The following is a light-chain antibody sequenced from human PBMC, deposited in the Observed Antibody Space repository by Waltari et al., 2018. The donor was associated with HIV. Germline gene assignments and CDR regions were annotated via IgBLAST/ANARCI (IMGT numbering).Light chain of an antibody. CDR3: CAYAGSTTYVI. Sequence: QSALTQPASVSGSPGQSITISCTGTGSDVGGYNFVSWYQQHPGMAPKLMIYEVSKGPSVVSNRFSGSKSGNTASLTISGLQAEDEADYDCCAYAGSTTYVIFGGGTKLTVL. CDR1: GSDVGGYNF. J-gene: IGLJ2*01. CDR2: EVS. V-gene: IGLV2-23*02.